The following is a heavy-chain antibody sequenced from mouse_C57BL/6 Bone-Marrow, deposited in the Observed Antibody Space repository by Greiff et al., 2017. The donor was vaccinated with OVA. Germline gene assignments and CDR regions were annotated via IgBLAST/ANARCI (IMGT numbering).Heavy chain of an antibody. D-gene: IGHD1-1*01. Sequence: EVQLVESGGGLVQPGESLKLSCESNEYEFPSHDMSWVRKTPEKRLELVAAINSDGGSTYYPDTMERRFIISRDNNKKTLYLQMSSLRSEDTALYYCAIYYYGSSYPPYAMDYWGQGTSVTVSS. J-gene: IGHJ4*01. V-gene: IGHV5-2*01. CDR2: INSDGGST. CDR3: AIYYYGSSYPPYAMDY. CDR1: EYEFPSHD.